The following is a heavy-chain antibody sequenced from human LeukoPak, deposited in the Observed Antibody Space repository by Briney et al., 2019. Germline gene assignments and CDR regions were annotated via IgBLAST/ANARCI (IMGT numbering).Heavy chain of an antibody. CDR1: GFTFSSYS. Sequence: GGSLRLSCAASGFTFSSYSMNWVHQAPGKGLEWVSYISSSGTYTNYADSVKGRFTISRDNARNSLFLQMNSLRADDTGVYYCARVGSGWYFDYWGQGALVTVSS. CDR2: ISSSGTYT. V-gene: IGHV3-21*05. D-gene: IGHD6-19*01. J-gene: IGHJ4*02. CDR3: ARVGSGWYFDY.